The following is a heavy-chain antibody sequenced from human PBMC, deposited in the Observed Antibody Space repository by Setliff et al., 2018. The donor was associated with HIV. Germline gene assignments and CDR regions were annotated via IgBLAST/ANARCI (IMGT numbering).Heavy chain of an antibody. CDR3: ARAVASRNIRGEYSFDY. CDR1: GYTFISYD. D-gene: IGHD3-16*01. V-gene: IGHV1-8*01. CDR2: INPNSNDI. Sequence: ASVKVSCKASGYTFISYDINWVRQATGQGLEWMGWINPNSNDIAYAQKLQGRVTMTSDTSTSTVYMELSSLRSEDTAVYYCARAVASRNIRGEYSFDYWGQGTLVTVSS. J-gene: IGHJ4*02.